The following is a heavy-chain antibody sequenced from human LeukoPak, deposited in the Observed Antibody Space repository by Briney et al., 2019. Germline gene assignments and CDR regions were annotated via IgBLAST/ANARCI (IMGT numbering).Heavy chain of an antibody. J-gene: IGHJ4*02. CDR3: ARSYCSSTSCYEVDY. D-gene: IGHD2-2*01. Sequence: ASVKVSCKASGYTLTGYYMHWVRQAPGQGLEWMGWINPNSGGTNYAQKFQGRVTMTRDTSISTAYMELSRLRSDDTAVYYCARSYCSSTSCYEVDYWGQGTLVTVSS. CDR2: INPNSGGT. V-gene: IGHV1-2*02. CDR1: GYTLTGYY.